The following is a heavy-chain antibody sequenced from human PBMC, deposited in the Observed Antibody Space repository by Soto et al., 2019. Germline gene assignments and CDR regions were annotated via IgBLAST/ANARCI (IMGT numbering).Heavy chain of an antibody. CDR1: GATFSTNA. CDR3: ASSITATLIREDY. V-gene: IGHV1-69*12. CDR2: IIPIFGTT. D-gene: IGHD5-18*01. Sequence: QVQLVQSGAEVKKPGSSVKVSCKASGATFSTNAFSWVRQAPGQGLEWMGGIIPIFGTTDYAQKFQGRLTITADESASTAYMELRNLRSDDTAIYFCASSITATLIREDYWGQGTLVTVSS. J-gene: IGHJ4*02.